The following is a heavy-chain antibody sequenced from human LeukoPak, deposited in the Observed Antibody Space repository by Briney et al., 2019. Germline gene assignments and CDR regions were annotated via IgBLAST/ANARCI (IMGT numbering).Heavy chain of an antibody. Sequence: SETLSHTCTVSGGSISSSSYYWGWIRQPPGKGLEWIGSIYYSGSTYYNPSLKSRVTISVDTSKNQFSLKLSSVTAADTAVYYCARYCSSTSCYGVYWGQGTLVTVSS. V-gene: IGHV4-39*01. CDR2: IYYSGST. J-gene: IGHJ4*02. D-gene: IGHD2-2*01. CDR1: GGSISSSSYY. CDR3: ARYCSSTSCYGVY.